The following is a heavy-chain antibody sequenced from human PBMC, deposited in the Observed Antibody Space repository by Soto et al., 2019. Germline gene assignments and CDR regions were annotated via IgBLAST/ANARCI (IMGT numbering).Heavy chain of an antibody. CDR3: ARAPYYDILTGLYYYYYGMDV. J-gene: IGHJ6*02. V-gene: IGHV4-34*01. CDR1: GGSFSGYY. Sequence: SETLSLTCAVYGGSFSGYYWSWIRQPPGKGLEWIGEINHSGSTNYNPSLKSRVTISVDTSKNQFPLKLSSVTAADTAVYYCARAPYYDILTGLYYYYYGMDVWGQGTTVTVSS. CDR2: INHSGST. D-gene: IGHD3-9*01.